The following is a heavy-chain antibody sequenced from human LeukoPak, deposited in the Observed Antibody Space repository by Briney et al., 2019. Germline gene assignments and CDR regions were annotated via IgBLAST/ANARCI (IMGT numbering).Heavy chain of an antibody. D-gene: IGHD5-24*01. CDR3: ARKEIGYYGMDV. V-gene: IGHV3-48*03. J-gene: IGHJ6*02. CDR2: ISSSGSTI. Sequence: PGGSLRLSCAVSGFTFSSYEMNWVRQAPGKGLEWVSYISSSGSTIYYADSVKGRFTISRDNTKSSLYLQMNSLRAEDTAVYYCARKEIGYYGMDVWGRGTTVTVSS. CDR1: GFTFSSYE.